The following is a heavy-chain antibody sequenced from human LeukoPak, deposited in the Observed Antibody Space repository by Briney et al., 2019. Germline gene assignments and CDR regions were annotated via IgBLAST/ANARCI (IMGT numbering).Heavy chain of an antibody. J-gene: IGHJ4*02. CDR1: GYTFTGYY. CDR3: AINLSGYDSAYYFDY. V-gene: IGHV1-2*02. Sequence: ASVKVSCKASGYTFTGYYMHWVRQAPGQGLEWMGWINPNSGGTNYAQKFQGRATMTRDTSISTAYMELSRLRSDDTAVYYCAINLSGYDSAYYFDYWGQGTLVTVSS. D-gene: IGHD5-12*01. CDR2: INPNSGGT.